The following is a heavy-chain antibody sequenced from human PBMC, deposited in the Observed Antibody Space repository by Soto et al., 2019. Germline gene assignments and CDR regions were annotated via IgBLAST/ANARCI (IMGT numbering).Heavy chain of an antibody. D-gene: IGHD2-15*01. CDR1: GYSLTIYW. J-gene: IGHJ4*02. CDR2: IYPDDSDT. V-gene: IGHV5-51*01. CDR3: ARSGGSLGLLDY. Sequence: PGELLEICREGCGYSLTIYWIGGVRQMPGEGLEWMGIIYPDDSDTRYRPSFRGQVTISVDKSITTAYLQWSSLKASDTAMYYCARSGGSLGLLDYWGQGTLVTVSS.